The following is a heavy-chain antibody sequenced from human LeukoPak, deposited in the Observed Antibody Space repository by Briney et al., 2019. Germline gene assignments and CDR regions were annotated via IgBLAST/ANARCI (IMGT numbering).Heavy chain of an antibody. D-gene: IGHD1-26*01. CDR2: ISYDGSNK. J-gene: IGHJ4*02. CDR1: GFTFSSYG. CDR3: ARGDFDY. Sequence: GGSLRLSCAASGFTFSSYGMHWVRQAPCKGLEGVAVISYDGSNKYYADSVKGRFTISRDNSKNTVYLQMNSLRAEDTAVYYCARGDFDYWGQGTLVTVSS. V-gene: IGHV3-30*03.